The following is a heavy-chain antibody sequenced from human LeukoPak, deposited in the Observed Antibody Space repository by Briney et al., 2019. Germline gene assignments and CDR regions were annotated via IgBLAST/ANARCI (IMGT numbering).Heavy chain of an antibody. CDR3: ARGQKNPHDFWSGYYRWNWFDP. J-gene: IGHJ5*02. CDR2: IYHSGST. V-gene: IGHV4-30-2*01. D-gene: IGHD3-3*01. CDR1: GGSISSGGYS. Sequence: SETLPLTCAVSGGSISSGGYSWCWIRQPPGKGLEWIAYIYHSGSTYYNPSLKSRVTISVDRSKNQFSLKLSSVTAADTAVHYCARGQKNPHDFWSGYYRWNWFDPWGQGTLVTVSS.